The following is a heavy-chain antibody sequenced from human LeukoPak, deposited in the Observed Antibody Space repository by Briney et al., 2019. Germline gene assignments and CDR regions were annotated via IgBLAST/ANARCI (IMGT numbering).Heavy chain of an antibody. D-gene: IGHD3-22*01. CDR2: ISYSGST. Sequence: SETLSLTCAVSADSFSSSRYYWSWIRQPQGKGLEWIGTISYSGSTYYNPSLKSRVTISVDTSKNQFSLKLTSVSAADTAVYFCARLNYYDNSGYYTQPKFDYWGQGTLVTVSS. V-gene: IGHV4-39*01. J-gene: IGHJ4*02. CDR1: ADSFSSSRYY. CDR3: ARLNYYDNSGYYTQPKFDY.